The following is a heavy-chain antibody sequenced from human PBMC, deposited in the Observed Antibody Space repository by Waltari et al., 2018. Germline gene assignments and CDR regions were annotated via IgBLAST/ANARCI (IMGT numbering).Heavy chain of an antibody. CDR1: GYGFSSHW. D-gene: IGHD6-13*01. CDR3: ARSSTAAGDALDI. Sequence: EVQLAQSGAEVKKPGESLKITCKGSGYGFSSHWISWVRQVPGKGLEWMGIIFPGDSDTRYSPSYQGQVTISADKSTSTAYLQWSSLRAPDTAMYYCARSSTAAGDALDIWGQGTMVTVSS. V-gene: IGHV5-51*01. CDR2: IFPGDSDT. J-gene: IGHJ3*02.